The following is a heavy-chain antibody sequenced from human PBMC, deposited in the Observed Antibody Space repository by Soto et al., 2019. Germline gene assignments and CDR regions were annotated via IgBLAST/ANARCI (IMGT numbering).Heavy chain of an antibody. V-gene: IGHV3-30*02. CDR2: IWYDGSNK. Sequence: GGSLRLSCAASGFTFSSYGMHWVRQAPGKGLEWVAVIWYDGSNKYYADSVKGRFTISRDNAKNSLYLQMNSLRAEDTALYYCAKDIRSGYALLYYYGMDVWGQGTTVNVSS. CDR1: GFTFSSYG. D-gene: IGHD5-12*01. J-gene: IGHJ6*02. CDR3: AKDIRSGYALLYYYGMDV.